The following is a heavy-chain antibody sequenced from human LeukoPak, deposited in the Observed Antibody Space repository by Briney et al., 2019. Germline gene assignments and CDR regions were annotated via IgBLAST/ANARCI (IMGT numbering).Heavy chain of an antibody. CDR1: GYTFTGYY. CDR2: INPNSGGT. CDR3: ARVKGIVGATMGFDY. J-gene: IGHJ4*02. Sequence: ASVKVSCEASGYTFTGYYMHWVRQAPGQGLEWMGWINPNSGGTNYAQKFQGRVTMTRDTSISTAYMELSRLRSDDTAVYYCARVKGIVGATMGFDYWGQGTLVTVSS. V-gene: IGHV1-2*02. D-gene: IGHD1-26*01.